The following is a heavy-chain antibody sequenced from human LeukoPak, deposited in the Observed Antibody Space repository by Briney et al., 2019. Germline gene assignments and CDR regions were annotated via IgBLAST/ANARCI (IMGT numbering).Heavy chain of an antibody. CDR2: INPSGGST. Sequence: ASVKVSCKASGYTFTSYYMHWVRQAPGQGLEWMGIINPSGGSTIYAQKFQGRVTMTRDMSTSTLYMELSSLRSEDTAVYYCARVKTESGGWRVATIRYSYYYMDVWGKGTTVTVSS. CDR3: ARVKTESGGWRVATIRYSYYYMDV. D-gene: IGHD6-19*01. CDR1: GYTFTSYY. J-gene: IGHJ6*03. V-gene: IGHV1-46*01.